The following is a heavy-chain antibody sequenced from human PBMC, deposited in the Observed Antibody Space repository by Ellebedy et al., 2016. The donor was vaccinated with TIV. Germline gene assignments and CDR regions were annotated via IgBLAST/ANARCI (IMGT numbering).Heavy chain of an antibody. J-gene: IGHJ4*02. CDR3: ARDYYSSTTKTIDY. CDR2: IKQDGSEK. Sequence: GESLKISCAVSGFTFSSYWMTWVRQAPGKGLEWVANIKQDGSEKDYVDPVKGRFTISRDNAKNSLYLQMNSLRVEDTAVYYCARDYYSSTTKTIDYWGQGTLVTVSS. V-gene: IGHV3-7*01. D-gene: IGHD6-13*01. CDR1: GFTFSSYW.